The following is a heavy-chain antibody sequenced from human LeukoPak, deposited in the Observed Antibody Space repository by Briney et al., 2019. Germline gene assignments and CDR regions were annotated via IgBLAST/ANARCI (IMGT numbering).Heavy chain of an antibody. CDR2: IIPIFGTA. CDR3: ARQYYDFWSGLDVRIRENWFDP. J-gene: IGHJ5*02. D-gene: IGHD3-3*01. V-gene: IGHV1-69*13. Sequence: SVKVSCKASGGTFSSYAISWVRQAPGQGLEWMGGIIPIFGTANYAQKFQGRVTITADESTSTAYMELSSLRSEDAAVYSCARQYYDFWSGLDVRIRENWFDPWGQGTQVTVSS. CDR1: GGTFSSYA.